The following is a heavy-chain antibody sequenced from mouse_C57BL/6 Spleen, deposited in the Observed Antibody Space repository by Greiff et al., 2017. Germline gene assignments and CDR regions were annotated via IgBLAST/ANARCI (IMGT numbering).Heavy chain of an antibody. CDR2: ILPGSGST. J-gene: IGHJ2*01. CDR3: ARWHPSFDY. D-gene: IGHD3-1*01. V-gene: IGHV1-9*01. Sequence: QVQLQQSGAELMKPGASVKLSCKATGYTFTGYWIEWVKQRPGHGLEWIGEILPGSGSTNYHEKFKGKATFTADPSSNTAYMQLSSLTTEDSAIYYCARWHPSFDYWGQGTTLTVSS. CDR1: GYTFTGYW.